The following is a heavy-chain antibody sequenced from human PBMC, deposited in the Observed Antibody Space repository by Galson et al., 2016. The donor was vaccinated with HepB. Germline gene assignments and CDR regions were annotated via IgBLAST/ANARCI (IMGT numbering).Heavy chain of an antibody. CDR2: VSGSGRST. V-gene: IGHV3-23*01. CDR1: GFSFSSFA. Sequence: SLRLSCAASGFSFSSFAMGWARQAPGKGLEWVSVVSGSGRSTYYAHSVKGRFTISRDNSKSTLYLQMNSLRAEDTAVYYCAKYEKFLEWLLPTYYYYAMDVWGQGTTVTVSS. CDR3: AKYEKFLEWLLPTYYYYAMDV. D-gene: IGHD3-3*01. J-gene: IGHJ6*02.